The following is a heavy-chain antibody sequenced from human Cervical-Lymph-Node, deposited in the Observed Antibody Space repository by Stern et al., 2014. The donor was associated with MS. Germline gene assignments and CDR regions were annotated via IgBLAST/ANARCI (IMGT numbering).Heavy chain of an antibody. J-gene: IGHJ6*02. CDR1: GGSISSRSNW. V-gene: IGHV4-4*02. CDR2: INQSGST. Sequence: QVQLQESGPGLVKPSGTLSLTCAVSGGSISSRSNWWTWVRQPPGMGLEWIGEINQSGSTNDNPCHKSRVTTTVRQNKNPLSLKVRFVTAADTAVYYCARMMSVSGIGMDVWGQGTTVTVSS. CDR3: ARMMSVSGIGMDV. D-gene: IGHD3-16*01.